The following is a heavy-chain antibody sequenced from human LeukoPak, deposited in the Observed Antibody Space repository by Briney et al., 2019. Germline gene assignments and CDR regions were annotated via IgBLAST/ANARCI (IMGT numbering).Heavy chain of an antibody. V-gene: IGHV3-74*01. J-gene: IGHJ4*02. CDR1: GFTFSDFW. CDR3: ARDFMIQYRSNGWDY. Sequence: GGSLRLSCAASGFTFSDFWMHWVRQAPGKGLVWVSQTNTDGTITDYADSAKGRFTISRDNSKNTLYLQMNSLRAEDTAVYYCARDFMIQYRSNGWDYWGQGTLVTVSS. CDR2: TNTDGTIT. D-gene: IGHD3-16*01.